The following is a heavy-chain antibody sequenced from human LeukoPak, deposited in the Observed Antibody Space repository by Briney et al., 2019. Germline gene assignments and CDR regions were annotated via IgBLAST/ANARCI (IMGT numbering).Heavy chain of an antibody. Sequence: SETLSLTCTVSGGSISSSSYYWGWIRQPPGKGLEWIGSIYYSGGTYYNPSLQSRLTISVDTSRNQFSLRLNSVTAADTAVYYCARAGNSGYWFDYWGQGTVVTVSS. D-gene: IGHD3-22*01. CDR2: IYYSGGT. CDR1: GGSISSSSYY. J-gene: IGHJ4*02. CDR3: ARAGNSGYWFDY. V-gene: IGHV4-39*07.